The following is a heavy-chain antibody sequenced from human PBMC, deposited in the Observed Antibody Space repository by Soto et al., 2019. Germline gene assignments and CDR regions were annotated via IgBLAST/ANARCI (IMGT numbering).Heavy chain of an antibody. D-gene: IGHD4-17*01. J-gene: IGHJ4*02. V-gene: IGHV1-46*01. CDR2: INLRDGST. Sequence: QVLLVQSGAEVKKPGASVKVSCRTSGYTFTSAYMHWVRQAPGQGLEWMGVINLRDGSTLDAKKFQGRVTPTRDTSTSPLYIELNSLTSEDTAVYYCARDRFGYADSGDWGQGTLVTVSS. CDR1: GYTFTSAY. CDR3: ARDRFGYADSGD.